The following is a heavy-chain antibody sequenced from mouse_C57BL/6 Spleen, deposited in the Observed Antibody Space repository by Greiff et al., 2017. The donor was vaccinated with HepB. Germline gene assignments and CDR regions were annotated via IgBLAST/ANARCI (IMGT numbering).Heavy chain of an antibody. CDR3: ARRGIYYYGRGYFDV. D-gene: IGHD1-1*01. CDR2: IYPRDGST. V-gene: IGHV1-85*01. J-gene: IGHJ1*03. Sequence: VQLQQSGPELVKPGASVKLSCKASGYTFTSYDINWVKQRPGQGLEWIGWIYPRDGSTKYNEKFKGKATLTVDTSSSTAYMELHSLTSEDSAVYFCARRGIYYYGRGYFDVWGTGTTVTVSS. CDR1: GYTFTSYD.